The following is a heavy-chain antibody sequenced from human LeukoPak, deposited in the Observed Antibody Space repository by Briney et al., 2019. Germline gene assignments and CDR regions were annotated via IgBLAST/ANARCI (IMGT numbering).Heavy chain of an antibody. J-gene: IGHJ6*03. CDR2: INYSGST. CDR1: GGSISSYY. CDR3: ARGGELRGYSYGYDYYYMDV. V-gene: IGHV4-59*01. D-gene: IGHD5-18*01. Sequence: SETLSLTCTVSGGSISSYYWSWLRQPPGKGLEWIGYINYSGSTNYNPSLKSRVTISVDTSKNQFSLKLSSVTAADTAVYYCARGGELRGYSYGYDYYYMDVWGKGTTVTISS.